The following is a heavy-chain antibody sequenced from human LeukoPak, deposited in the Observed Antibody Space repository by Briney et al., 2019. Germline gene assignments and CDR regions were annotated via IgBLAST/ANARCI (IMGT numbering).Heavy chain of an antibody. V-gene: IGHV4-59*12. D-gene: IGHD3-22*01. CDR3: ASYRYYYDSSGYEPTAFDI. J-gene: IGHJ3*02. Sequence: NPSETLSLTCTVSGGSISSYYWSWIRQPPGKGLEWIGYIYYSGSTNYNPSLKSRVTMSVDTSKNQFSLKLSSVTAADTAVYYCASYRYYYDSSGYEPTAFDIWGQGTMVTVSS. CDR1: GGSISSYY. CDR2: IYYSGST.